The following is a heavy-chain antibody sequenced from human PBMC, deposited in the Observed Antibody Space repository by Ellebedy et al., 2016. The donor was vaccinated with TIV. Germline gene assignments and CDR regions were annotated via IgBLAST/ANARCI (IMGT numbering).Heavy chain of an antibody. CDR3: ATYDYNILTGYGAFDI. J-gene: IGHJ3*02. D-gene: IGHD3-9*01. Sequence: MPSETLSLTCAASGYSISSSTRWTWVLQPPGKGLEWIGELHPRGSAYYNPSLKSRVTLSVDKSKNQFSLKLSSVSAAATAVYYCATYDYNILTGYGAFDIWGQGTLVTVSS. V-gene: IGHV4-4*02. CDR1: GYSISSSTR. CDR2: LHPRGSA.